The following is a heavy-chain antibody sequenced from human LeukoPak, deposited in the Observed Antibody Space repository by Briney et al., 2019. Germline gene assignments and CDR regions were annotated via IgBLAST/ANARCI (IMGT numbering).Heavy chain of an antibody. CDR1: GLTFSNAC. Sequence: GGSLRLSCAASGLTFSNACMSCVRQAPGKGLEWVGRIKSKTEGETTDYATPVKGRFTISRDDSKDTLYLQMDSLKTEDTAVYYCTTYSSGPWHWGQGTLVTVSS. V-gene: IGHV3-15*01. D-gene: IGHD6-19*01. CDR3: TTYSSGPWH. CDR2: IKSKTEGETT. J-gene: IGHJ4*02.